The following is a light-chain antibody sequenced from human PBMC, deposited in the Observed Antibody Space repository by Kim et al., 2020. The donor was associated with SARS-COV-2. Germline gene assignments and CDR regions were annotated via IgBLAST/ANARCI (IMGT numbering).Light chain of an antibody. CDR3: NSHTSSTAFV. CDR1: RSDVGSYDR. V-gene: IGLV2-18*02. Sequence: GQSVTIACTGTRSDVGSYDRFSWYQLAPGTAPKLLIYEVRKRPSGVPDRFSGSKSGNTASLTISGLQAEDEAEYYCNSHTSSTAFVFGPGTKVTVL. J-gene: IGLJ1*01. CDR2: EVR.